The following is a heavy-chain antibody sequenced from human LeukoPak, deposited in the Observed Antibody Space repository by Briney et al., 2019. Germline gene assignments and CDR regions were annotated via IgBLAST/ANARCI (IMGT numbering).Heavy chain of an antibody. V-gene: IGHV1-24*01. Sequence: ASVKVSCKVSGYPLTEISMHSVHQAPGKGLEWMGGFDPEDGETIYAQKFQGRVTMTEDTSTDTAYMELSSLRSEETAVYYCATYSIIAVAGFDYWGQGILVTVSS. CDR1: GYPLTEIS. D-gene: IGHD6-19*01. CDR3: ATYSIIAVAGFDY. CDR2: FDPEDGET. J-gene: IGHJ4*02.